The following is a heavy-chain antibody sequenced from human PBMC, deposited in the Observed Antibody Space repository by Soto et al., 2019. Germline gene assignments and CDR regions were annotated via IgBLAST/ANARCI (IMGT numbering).Heavy chain of an antibody. D-gene: IGHD4-4*01. V-gene: IGHV3-23*01. CDR1: GFTFSSYA. Sequence: EVQLLESGGGLVQPGGSLRLSCAASGFTFSSYAMSWVRQAPGKGLEWVSAISGSGGSTYYADSVKGRFTISRDNSKNTLYLQMNSLRAEDTAVYYCAKDTQATTVTTIEYYFDYWGQGTLVTVSS. J-gene: IGHJ4*02. CDR3: AKDTQATTVTTIEYYFDY. CDR2: ISGSGGST.